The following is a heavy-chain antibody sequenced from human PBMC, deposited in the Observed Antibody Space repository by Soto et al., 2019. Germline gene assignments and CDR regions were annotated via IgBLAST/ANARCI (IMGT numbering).Heavy chain of an antibody. V-gene: IGHV3-11*06. Sequence: LRLSCAASGFNFSDYYMIWIRQAPGKGLEWVSYLSRSSSYRSYADSVRGRFTISRDNAKKSLYLQMNSLRADDTAVYYCAKAVTQYFDSWGQGTLVTVSS. CDR2: LSRSSSYR. CDR3: AKAVTQYFDS. CDR1: GFNFSDYY. J-gene: IGHJ4*02. D-gene: IGHD4-4*01.